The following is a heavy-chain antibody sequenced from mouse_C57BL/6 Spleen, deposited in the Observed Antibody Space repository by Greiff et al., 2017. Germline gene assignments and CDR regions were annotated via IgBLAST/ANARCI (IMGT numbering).Heavy chain of an antibody. CDR2: IYPGGGYT. Sequence: VQLQQSGAELVRPGTSVKMSCKASGYTFTNYWIGWAKQRPGHGLEWIGDIYPGGGYTNYNEKFKGKATLTADKSSSTAYMQFSSLTSEDSAIYYCARAGVISPGYAMDYWGQGTSVTVSS. D-gene: IGHD2-13*01. V-gene: IGHV1-63*01. CDR3: ARAGVISPGYAMDY. CDR1: GYTFTNYW. J-gene: IGHJ4*01.